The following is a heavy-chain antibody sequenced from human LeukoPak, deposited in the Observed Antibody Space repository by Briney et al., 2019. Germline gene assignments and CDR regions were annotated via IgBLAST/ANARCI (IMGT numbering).Heavy chain of an antibody. CDR2: IYTSGST. Sequence: SETLSLTCTVSGGSISSGSYYWSWIRQPAGTGLEWIGRIYTSGSTNYNPSLKSRVTISVDTSKNQFSLKLSSVTAADTAVYYCARAVLGGSYFYYYYYYMDVWGKGTTVTISS. CDR3: ARAVLGGSYFYYYYYYMDV. CDR1: GGSISSGSYY. V-gene: IGHV4-61*02. J-gene: IGHJ6*03. D-gene: IGHD1-26*01.